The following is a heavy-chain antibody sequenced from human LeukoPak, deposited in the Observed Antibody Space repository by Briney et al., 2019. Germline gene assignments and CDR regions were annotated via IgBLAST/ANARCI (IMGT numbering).Heavy chain of an antibody. CDR3: AKDHSGSYYYYGMDV. D-gene: IGHD1-26*01. Sequence: GGSLRLSCAASGFTFSSYGMHWVRQAPGKGLEWVAVISYDGGNKYYADSVKGRFTISRDNSKNTLYLQMNSLRAEGTAVYYCAKDHSGSYYYYGMDVWGKGTTVTVSS. J-gene: IGHJ6*04. CDR1: GFTFSSYG. CDR2: ISYDGGNK. V-gene: IGHV3-30*18.